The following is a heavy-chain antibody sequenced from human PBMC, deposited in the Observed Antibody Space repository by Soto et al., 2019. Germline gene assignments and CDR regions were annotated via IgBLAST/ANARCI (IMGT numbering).Heavy chain of an antibody. CDR3: VRGASLNFDY. J-gene: IGHJ4*02. CDR2: VNWNGGST. Sequence: EVQLVESGGGVLRPGGSLRLSCAASGFIFDDYGMSWARQAPGKGLEWVSGVNWNGGSTGYADSVKGRFTISRDNAKNFLILQMNSLRVEDTAFYYCVRGASLNFDYGGQGTLVTVSS. CDR1: GFIFDDYG. D-gene: IGHD1-26*01. V-gene: IGHV3-20*04.